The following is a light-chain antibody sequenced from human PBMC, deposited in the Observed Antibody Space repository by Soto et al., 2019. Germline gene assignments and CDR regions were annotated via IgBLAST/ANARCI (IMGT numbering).Light chain of an antibody. J-gene: IGLJ2*01. CDR3: CSYGGSSIVL. V-gene: IGLV2-23*01. Sequence: QSALTQPASVSGSPGQSITISCTATSSDVGSYNLVSWYQQHPGKAPKLIIYEGSQRPAGISNRFSASKSGSTASLTISGLQAEDEANYYCCSYGGSSIVLFGGGTKLTVL. CDR1: SSDVGSYNL. CDR2: EGS.